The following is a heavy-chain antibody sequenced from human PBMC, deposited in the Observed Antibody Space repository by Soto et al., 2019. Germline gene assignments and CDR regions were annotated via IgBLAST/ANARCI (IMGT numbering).Heavy chain of an antibody. Sequence: QVQLVQSGAAVKKPGASVKVSCKTSGYTFTNYDINWVRQAPGQGREWMGWMNPNNGNTGYAQKFQGRVTMTRNTSISTDYMELSSLRSEDTAVYYCARVRIVPTTWDGRYYYMDVWGKGTTVTVSS. CDR3: ARVRIVPTTWDGRYYYMDV. CDR2: MNPNNGNT. J-gene: IGHJ6*03. CDR1: GYTFTNYD. V-gene: IGHV1-8*01. D-gene: IGHD5-12*01.